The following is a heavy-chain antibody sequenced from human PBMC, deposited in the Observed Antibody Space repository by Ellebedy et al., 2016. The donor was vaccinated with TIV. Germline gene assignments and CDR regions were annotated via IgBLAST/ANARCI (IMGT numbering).Heavy chain of an antibody. Sequence: GESLKISCETSGFNFSTYGMNWVRQAPGKGLEWVSTISRSPGITYYARSVKGRFTVSRDNSKNTVSLQMDSLRAEDTAIYYCAKSRAGDLFDSWGQGTLVTVSS. CDR3: AKSRAGDLFDS. CDR1: GFNFSTYG. CDR2: ISRSPGIT. V-gene: IGHV3-23*01. J-gene: IGHJ4*02. D-gene: IGHD3-16*01.